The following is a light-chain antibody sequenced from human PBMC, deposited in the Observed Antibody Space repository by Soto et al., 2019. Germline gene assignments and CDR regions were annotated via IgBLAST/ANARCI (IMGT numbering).Light chain of an antibody. CDR3: QQDKTSTT. J-gene: IGKJ1*01. CDR2: GAS. V-gene: IGKV3-20*01. CDR1: QSVSSGY. Sequence: EIVLTQSPGTLSLSAGERATLSCRASQSVSSGYLAWYQQKPGQAPTVLNYGASNRATGIPDRFGSSGSAKDLTPTISRLEAEDFPVYYCQQDKTSTTLGQGTKVEIK.